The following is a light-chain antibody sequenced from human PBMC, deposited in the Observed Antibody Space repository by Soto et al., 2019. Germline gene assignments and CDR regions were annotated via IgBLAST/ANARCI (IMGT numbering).Light chain of an antibody. J-gene: IGLJ1*01. V-gene: IGLV1-44*01. Sequence: QAVVTQAPSTSGTPGQRVTISCSGSSSNIGSTTVNWYQQVPGTAPKLLIYNDIQRPSGVPDRFSGSKSGTSASLAISGLQSEDEADYYCASWDDRLNGCVFGTGTKLTVL. CDR2: NDI. CDR3: ASWDDRLNGCV. CDR1: SSNIGSTT.